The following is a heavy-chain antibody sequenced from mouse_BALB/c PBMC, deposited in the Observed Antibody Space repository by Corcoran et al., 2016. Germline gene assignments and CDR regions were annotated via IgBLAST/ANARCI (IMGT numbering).Heavy chain of an antibody. J-gene: IGHJ2*01. CDR2: INTYTGEP. CDR3: ARDYDYDGGFDY. V-gene: IGHV9-1*02. CDR1: GYTFTNYG. D-gene: IGHD2-4*01. Sequence: QIQLVQSGPELKKPGETVKISCKASGYTFTNYGMNWVKQAPGKGLKWMGWINTYTGEPTYADDFKGRFAFSLETSASTAYLQINNLKNEDMATYFCARDYDYDGGFDYWGQGTTLTVSS.